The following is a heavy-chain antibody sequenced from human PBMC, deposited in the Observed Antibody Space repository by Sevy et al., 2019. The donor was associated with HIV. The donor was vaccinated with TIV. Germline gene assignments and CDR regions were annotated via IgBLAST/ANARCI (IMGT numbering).Heavy chain of an antibody. J-gene: IGHJ4*02. Sequence: SETLSLTCAVSGGSISSNNWWNWVRQTPGKGLEWIGEIYHSGSTNRNPSLKSRVTISVDQSKNQFSLKLSSVTAADTAVYYCARGVGGYCSSTSCHVDYWGQGTLVTVSS. D-gene: IGHD2-2*03. V-gene: IGHV4-4*02. CDR1: GGSISSNNW. CDR3: ARGVGGYCSSTSCHVDY. CDR2: IYHSGST.